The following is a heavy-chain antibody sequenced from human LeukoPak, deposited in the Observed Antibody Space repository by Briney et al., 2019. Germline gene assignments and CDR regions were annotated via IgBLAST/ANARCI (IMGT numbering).Heavy chain of an antibody. V-gene: IGHV1-18*04. CDR3: ARDGAYYYDSSGYYPLNDY. Sequence: ASVKVSCKASGYTFTGYYMHWVRQAPGQGLEWMGWISAYNGNTNYAQKLQGRVTMTTDTSTSTAYMELRSLRSDDTAVYYCARDGAYYYDSSGYYPLNDYWGQGTLVTVSS. J-gene: IGHJ4*02. CDR1: GYTFTGYY. D-gene: IGHD3-22*01. CDR2: ISAYNGNT.